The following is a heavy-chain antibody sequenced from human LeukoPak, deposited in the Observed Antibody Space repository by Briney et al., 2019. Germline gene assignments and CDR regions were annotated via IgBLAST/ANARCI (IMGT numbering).Heavy chain of an antibody. CDR2: IYYSGST. Sequence: PSETLSLTCTVSAGSISSYYWSWIRQPPGKGLERIGYIYYSGSTNYNPSLKSRVTISVDTSKNQFSLKLSSVTAADTAVYYCARTEVGAIDYWGQGTLVTVSS. CDR3: ARTEVGAIDY. D-gene: IGHD1-26*01. V-gene: IGHV4-59*01. J-gene: IGHJ4*02. CDR1: AGSISSYY.